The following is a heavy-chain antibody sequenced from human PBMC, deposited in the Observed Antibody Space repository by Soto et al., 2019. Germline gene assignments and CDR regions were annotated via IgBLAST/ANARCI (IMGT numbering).Heavy chain of an antibody. V-gene: IGHV3-43*01. CDR1: GFTFDDYT. D-gene: IGHD1-7*01. CDR3: AKELTGTGGMDV. J-gene: IGHJ6*02. Sequence: GGSLRLSCAASGFTFDDYTMHWVRQAPGKGLEWVSLISWDGGSTYYADSVKGRFTISRDNSKNSLYLQMNSLRTEDTALYYCAKELTGTGGMDVWGQGTTVTVSS. CDR2: ISWDGGST.